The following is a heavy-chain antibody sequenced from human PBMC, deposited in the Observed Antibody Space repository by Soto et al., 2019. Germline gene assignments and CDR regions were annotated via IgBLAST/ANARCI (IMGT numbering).Heavy chain of an antibody. Sequence: ASVKVSCKASGYTFTRYTIHWVRQAPGQRPEWMGWINGGSGKINYSQKFQGRVTIARDTSASTAYMELSSLRSEDTAVYFCARDHYYGSGTYNYFDYWGQGTLVTSPQ. V-gene: IGHV1-3*01. J-gene: IGHJ4*02. CDR2: INGGSGKI. CDR1: GYTFTRYT. CDR3: ARDHYYGSGTYNYFDY. D-gene: IGHD3-10*01.